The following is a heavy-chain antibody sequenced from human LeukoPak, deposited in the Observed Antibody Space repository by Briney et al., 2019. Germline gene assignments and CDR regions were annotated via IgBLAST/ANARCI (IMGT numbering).Heavy chain of an antibody. V-gene: IGHV3-30*18. Sequence: PGGSLRLSCAASGFTFSSYGIHWVRQAPGKGQEGVAVMSYDGSNKYYADSVKGRFTISRDNSKNTLYLQMNSLRAEDTAVYYCAKDRSIAAAGAPFGFWGQGTLVTVSS. D-gene: IGHD6-13*01. CDR1: GFTFSSYG. CDR3: AKDRSIAAAGAPFGF. J-gene: IGHJ4*02. CDR2: MSYDGSNK.